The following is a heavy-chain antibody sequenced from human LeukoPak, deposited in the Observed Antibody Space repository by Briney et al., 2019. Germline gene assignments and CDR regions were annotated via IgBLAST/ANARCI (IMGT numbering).Heavy chain of an antibody. V-gene: IGHV4-59*12. CDR3: ARGGYIAATVDY. CDR2: IYYSGST. Sequence: SETLSLTCTVSGGSISSYYWSWIRQPPGKGLEWVGYIYYSGSTNYNPSLKSRVTISVDTSKNQFSLKLSSVTAADTAVYYCARGGYIAATVDYWGQGTLVTVSS. J-gene: IGHJ4*02. CDR1: GGSISSYY. D-gene: IGHD6-6*01.